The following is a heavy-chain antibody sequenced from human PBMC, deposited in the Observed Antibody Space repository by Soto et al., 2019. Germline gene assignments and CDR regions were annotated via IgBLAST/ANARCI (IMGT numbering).Heavy chain of an antibody. CDR1: GYTFTSYA. J-gene: IGHJ5*02. CDR3: ARGRGTGTTFNWLDP. V-gene: IGHV1-3*01. D-gene: IGHD1-7*01. CDR2: INAGNGNT. Sequence: GASVKVSCKASGYTFTSYAMHWVRQAPGQRLEWMGWINAGNGNTKYSQKFQGRVTITRDTSASTAYMELSSLRSEDTAVYYCARGRGTGTTFNWLDPWGQGALVTVSS.